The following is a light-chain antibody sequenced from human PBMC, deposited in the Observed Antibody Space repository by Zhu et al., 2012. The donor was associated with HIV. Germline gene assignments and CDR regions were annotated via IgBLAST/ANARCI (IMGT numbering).Light chain of an antibody. CDR1: QTVRTN. Sequence: EIMMTQSPATLSVSPGERATLSCRASQTVRTNLAWYQQKPGQAPRLLIYGASTRATGIPARFSGSGSGTEFTLTISSMQSEDFAVYFCQQYNNWPPITFGQGHDWKLN. CDR3: QQYNNWPPIT. V-gene: IGKV3-15*01. J-gene: IGKJ5*01. CDR2: GAS.